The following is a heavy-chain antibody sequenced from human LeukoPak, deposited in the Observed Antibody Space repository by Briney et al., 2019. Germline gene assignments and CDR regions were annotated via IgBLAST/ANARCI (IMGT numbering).Heavy chain of an antibody. V-gene: IGHV3-30*02. D-gene: IGHD2-2*01. Sequence: PGESLRLSCAVSGFPFSSYGMHWVRQAPGKGLEWVAFVREDGSNKYYADSVKGRFTISRDNSKNTLYLQMNSLRADDTAVYYCAKDCSSTSCLEAFDIWGQGTMVTLSS. CDR2: VREDGSNK. J-gene: IGHJ3*02. CDR1: GFPFSSYG. CDR3: AKDCSSTSCLEAFDI.